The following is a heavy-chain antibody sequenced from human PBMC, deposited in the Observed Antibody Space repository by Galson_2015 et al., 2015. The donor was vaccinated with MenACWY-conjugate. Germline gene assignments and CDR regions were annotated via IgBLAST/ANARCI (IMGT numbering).Heavy chain of an antibody. CDR1: GFSFGNYW. D-gene: IGHD3-16*02. V-gene: IGHV3-7*01. CDR3: ARVYAREGLSLYRPSDY. CDR2: IKPDGSEK. J-gene: IGHJ4*02. Sequence: SLRLSCAASGFSFGNYWMNWVRQAPGKGLEWVANIKPDGSEKHYVDSVKGRFTISRDNVENSLYLQMNSLRAEDTAVYYCARVYAREGLSLYRPSDYWGQGTLVTVSS.